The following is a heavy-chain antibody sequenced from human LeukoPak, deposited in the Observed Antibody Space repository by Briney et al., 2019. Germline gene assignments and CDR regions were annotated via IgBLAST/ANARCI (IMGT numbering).Heavy chain of an antibody. CDR2: IYYSGST. V-gene: IGHV4-30-4*08. D-gene: IGHD3-16*01. CDR1: GGSISSGSYY. J-gene: IGHJ4*02. Sequence: SETLSLTCTVSGGSISSGSYYWSWIRQPAGKGLEWIGYIYYSGSTYYNPSLKSRVTISVDTSKNQFSLKLSSVTAADTAVYYCARVDVYLYYFDYWGQGTLVTVSS. CDR3: ARVDVYLYYFDY.